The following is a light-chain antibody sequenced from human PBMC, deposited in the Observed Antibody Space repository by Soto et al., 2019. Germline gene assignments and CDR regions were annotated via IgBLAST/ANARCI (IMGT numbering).Light chain of an antibody. CDR2: GAF. CDR3: QQYGSSPWT. J-gene: IGKJ1*01. CDR1: QTVSSSY. V-gene: IGKV3-20*01. Sequence: EIVLTQSPGTLSLSPGERATLSCRASQTVSSSYLAWYQQRPGQAPRLLIYGAFSMATGIPDRFSGSGSGTDFTLTISRLEPEDFAVYYCQQYGSSPWTFGQGTRVEIK.